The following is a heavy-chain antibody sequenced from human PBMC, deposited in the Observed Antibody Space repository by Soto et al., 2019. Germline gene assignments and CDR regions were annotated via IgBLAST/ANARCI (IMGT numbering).Heavy chain of an antibody. CDR3: GRWTSGSPDC. Sequence: EVQLVESGGGLVQPGGSLRLSCAASGFTLSDHYMDWVRQAPGKGLEWLGSTRNKANNYFTEYATSVKGRFTISRDDSKYSVYLQLNSLKYEDTAVYYCGRWTSGSPDCWGQGTLVTVSS. D-gene: IGHD1-26*01. J-gene: IGHJ4*02. V-gene: IGHV3-72*01. CDR2: TRNKANNYFT. CDR1: GFTLSDHY.